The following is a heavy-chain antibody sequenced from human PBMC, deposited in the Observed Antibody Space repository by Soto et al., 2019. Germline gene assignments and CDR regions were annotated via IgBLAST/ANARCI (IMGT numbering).Heavy chain of an antibody. CDR1: GFTFTSYA. CDR2: MSGSDGST. J-gene: IGHJ4*02. Sequence: EVQLLESGGGLVQPGGSLRLSCAASGFTFTSYAMSWVRQAPGKGLEWVSVMSGSDGSTYYADSVKGRFTISRDNSKNTLYLQMNSLRAEDTAVYYCAKRGDYYDSSGYFDYWGQGTLVTVSS. CDR3: AKRGDYYDSSGYFDY. V-gene: IGHV3-23*01. D-gene: IGHD3-22*01.